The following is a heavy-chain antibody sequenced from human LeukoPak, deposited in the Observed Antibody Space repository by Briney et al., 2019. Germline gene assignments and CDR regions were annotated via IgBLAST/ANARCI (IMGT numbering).Heavy chain of an antibody. V-gene: IGHV3-48*03. CDR3: AKDHGSGSYGAFDI. D-gene: IGHD3-10*01. Sequence: GGSLRLSCAASGFTFSSYEMNWVRQAPGKGLEWVSYISSSGSTIYYADSVKGRFTISRDNAKNSLYLQINSLRAEDTAVYYCAKDHGSGSYGAFDIWGQGTMVTVSS. J-gene: IGHJ3*02. CDR1: GFTFSSYE. CDR2: ISSSGSTI.